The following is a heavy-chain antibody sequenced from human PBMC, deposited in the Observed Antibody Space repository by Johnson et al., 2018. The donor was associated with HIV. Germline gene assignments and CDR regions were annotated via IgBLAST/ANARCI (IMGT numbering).Heavy chain of an antibody. CDR1: GFTFDDSG. Sequence: VQLVESGGGVVRPGGSLRLSCAASGFTFDDSGMSWVRQAPGKGLEWVAGINWNGAGTGYADSVKGRFTISRNNAKNTLFLKMNSLRAEDTAVYFCAIVKSYCDYLVLDAFDIWGQGTMVTVSS. CDR3: AIVKSYCDYLVLDAFDI. D-gene: IGHD4-17*01. V-gene: IGHV3-20*04. J-gene: IGHJ3*02. CDR2: INWNGAGT.